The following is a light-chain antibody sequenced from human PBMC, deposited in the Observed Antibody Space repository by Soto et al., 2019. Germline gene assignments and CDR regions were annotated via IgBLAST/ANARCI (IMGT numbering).Light chain of an antibody. CDR2: GAS. V-gene: IGKV3-20*01. Sequence: EIVLTQSPGTLSLSPGERATLSCRASQSVGRNYLAWYQQKPGQAPRLLIYGASSRATGIPDRFSGSGSGTEFSLPISRLEPEDFAVYYCQQYDSSPFTFGGGTEVEIK. CDR3: QQYDSSPFT. J-gene: IGKJ4*01. CDR1: QSVGRNY.